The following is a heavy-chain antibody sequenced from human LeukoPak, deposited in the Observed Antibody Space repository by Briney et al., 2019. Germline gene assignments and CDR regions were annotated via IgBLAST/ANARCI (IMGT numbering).Heavy chain of an antibody. V-gene: IGHV4-39*01. Sequence: PSETLSLTCTVSGGSITSSSYYWAWIRQPPGKGLEWIGSIFHSGSTYYNASLKSRVTISVDTSRNQFSLKLSSVTAADTAVYYCARRRDGYNEDFFDYWGQGTLVTVSS. CDR2: IFHSGST. J-gene: IGHJ4*02. D-gene: IGHD5-24*01. CDR3: ARRRDGYNEDFFDY. CDR1: GGSITSSSYY.